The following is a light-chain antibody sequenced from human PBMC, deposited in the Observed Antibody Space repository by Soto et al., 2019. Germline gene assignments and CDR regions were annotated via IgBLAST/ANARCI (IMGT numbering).Light chain of an antibody. CDR3: HTWGTGIQV. V-gene: IGLV4-69*01. J-gene: IGLJ3*02. Sequence: QSVLTQSPSASASLGTSVRLTCTLSTGHSNYAIAWHQQQPGEGPRHLMRLNRDGSHNKADGIPDRFSVSSSGAERYLTISRLQSEDEADYYCHTWGTGIQVFGGGTKLTVL. CDR1: TGHSNYA. CDR2: LNRDGSH.